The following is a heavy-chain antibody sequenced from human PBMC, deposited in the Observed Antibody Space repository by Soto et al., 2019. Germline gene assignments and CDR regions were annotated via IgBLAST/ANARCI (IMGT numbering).Heavy chain of an antibody. D-gene: IGHD3-22*01. CDR1: GFTVSSNY. V-gene: IGHV3-53*01. Sequence: GGSLRLSCAASGFTVSSNYMSWVRQAPGKGLEWVSVIYSGGSTYYADSVKGRFTISRDNSKNTLYLQMNSLRAEDTAVYYCARATEYKYDSSVVDAFDIWGQGTMVTVSS. CDR3: ARATEYKYDSSVVDAFDI. J-gene: IGHJ3*02. CDR2: IYSGGST.